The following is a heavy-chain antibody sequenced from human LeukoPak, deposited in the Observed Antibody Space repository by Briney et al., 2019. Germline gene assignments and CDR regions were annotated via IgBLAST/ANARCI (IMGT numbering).Heavy chain of an antibody. Sequence: ASVKVSCKVSGYTLTELSMHWVRQAPGKGLEWMGGFDPEDGETLYAQKFQGRVTMTEDTSTDTAYMELSSLRSEDTAVFYCATARKDYDYIWGSYRQQNIDYWGQGTLVTVSS. CDR2: FDPEDGET. D-gene: IGHD3-16*02. V-gene: IGHV1-24*01. CDR1: GYTLTELS. CDR3: ATARKDYDYIWGSYRQQNIDY. J-gene: IGHJ4*02.